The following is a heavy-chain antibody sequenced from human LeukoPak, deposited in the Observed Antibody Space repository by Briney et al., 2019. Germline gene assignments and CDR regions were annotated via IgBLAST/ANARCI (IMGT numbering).Heavy chain of an antibody. CDR1: GFIFSNYA. V-gene: IGHV3-23*01. CDR3: AKLEGHHYCFMDY. CDR2: LSKSGGTT. J-gene: IGHJ4*02. D-gene: IGHD2-15*01. Sequence: PGGSLRLSCAASGFIFSNYAMAWVRQAPGKGLEWVSGLSKSGGTTYYADSVKDRFTISRDNSKSTLFLQMNSLRAEDTAVYYCAKLEGHHYCFMDYWGQGALVTVSS.